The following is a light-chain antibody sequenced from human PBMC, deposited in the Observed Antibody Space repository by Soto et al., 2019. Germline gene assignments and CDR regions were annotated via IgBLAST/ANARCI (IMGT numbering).Light chain of an antibody. Sequence: QSALTQPASVSGSPGQSIAISCTGTSSDVGSYNSVSWYQQYPGKAPKLMIHDVNHRPSGISDRFSGSKSGNTASLTISGLQAEDEADYYCSSFTSSISFVFGTGTKLTVL. J-gene: IGLJ1*01. CDR2: DVN. CDR1: SSDVGSYNS. CDR3: SSFTSSISFV. V-gene: IGLV2-14*03.